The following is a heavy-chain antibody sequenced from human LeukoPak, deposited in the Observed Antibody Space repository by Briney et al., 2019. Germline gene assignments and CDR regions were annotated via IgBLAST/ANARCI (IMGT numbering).Heavy chain of an antibody. D-gene: IGHD2-8*01. V-gene: IGHV3-74*01. CDR3: ASMNGHAFGI. CDR2: INSDGGST. CDR1: GFTLSSYW. J-gene: IGHJ3*02. Sequence: GGSLRLSCAASGFTLSSYWMHWVRQAPGKGRVWVSGINSDGGSTRYADSVKGRFIITRDNAKNMLYLQMNSLRAEDTAVYYCASMNGHAFGIWGQGTRVTVST.